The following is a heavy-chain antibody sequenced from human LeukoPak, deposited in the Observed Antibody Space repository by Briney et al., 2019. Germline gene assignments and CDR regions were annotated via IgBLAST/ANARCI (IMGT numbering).Heavy chain of an antibody. J-gene: IGHJ4*02. V-gene: IGHV3-30-3*01. CDR3: ATLKRFGELSVDY. D-gene: IGHD3-10*01. CDR2: ISYDGSNK. CDR1: GFTFSSYA. Sequence: PGRSLRLSCAASGFTFSSYAMHWVRQAPGKGLEWVAVISYDGSNKYYADSVKGRFTISRDNSKNTLYLQMNSLRAEDTAVYYCATLKRFGELSVDYWGQGTLVTVSS.